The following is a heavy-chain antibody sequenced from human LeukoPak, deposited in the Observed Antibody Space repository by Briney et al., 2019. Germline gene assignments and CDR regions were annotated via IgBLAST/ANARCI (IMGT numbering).Heavy chain of an antibody. CDR1: GGSISSSSYY. Sequence: SETLSLTCTVSGGSISSSSYYWGWIRQPPGKGLEWIGSIYYSGSTYYNPSLKSRVTISVDTSKNQFSLKLSSVTAADTAVYYCARDQEGTYFQHWGQGTLVTVSS. D-gene: IGHD1-1*01. J-gene: IGHJ1*01. CDR2: IYYSGST. V-gene: IGHV4-39*07. CDR3: ARDQEGTYFQH.